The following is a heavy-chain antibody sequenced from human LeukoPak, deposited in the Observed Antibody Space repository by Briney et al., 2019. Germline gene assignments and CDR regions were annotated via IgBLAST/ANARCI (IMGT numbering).Heavy chain of an antibody. CDR3: ARSEGHNWFDP. CDR1: GFTFSSYW. J-gene: IGHJ5*02. CDR2: INSDGSST. V-gene: IGHV3-74*01. Sequence: GGSLRLSCAASGFTFSSYWMHWVRQAPGKGLVWVSHINSDGSSTNYADSVKGRFTISRDNAKNTLYPQMDSLSAEDTAVYYCARSEGHNWFDPWGQGTLVTVSS.